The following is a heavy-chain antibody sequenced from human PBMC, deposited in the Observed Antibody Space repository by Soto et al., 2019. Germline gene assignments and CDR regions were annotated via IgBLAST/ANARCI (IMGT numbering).Heavy chain of an antibody. CDR2: IYTSGST. Sequence: TLSLTCTVSGGSISSYYWSWIRQPAGKGLEWIGRIYTSGSTNYNPSLKSRVTMSVDTSKNQFSLKLSSVTAADTAVYYCARGGGYCTNGVCYDYWGQGTLVTVSS. J-gene: IGHJ4*02. CDR3: ARGGGYCTNGVCYDY. V-gene: IGHV4-4*07. D-gene: IGHD2-8*01. CDR1: GGSISSYY.